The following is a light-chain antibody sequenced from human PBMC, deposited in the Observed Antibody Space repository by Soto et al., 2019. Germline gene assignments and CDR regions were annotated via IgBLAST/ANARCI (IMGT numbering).Light chain of an antibody. V-gene: IGKV3-15*01. CDR1: HSVNSH. CDR3: QQYNNWPPIT. J-gene: IGKJ5*01. Sequence: MPITQSPATLCVSPGARVTLSCRTSHSVNSHVAWYQQKPGQAARLLLYGASTRATGIPVRFSGSGFGTEFTLTISSLQSEDFAVYYCQQYNNWPPITFGQGTRLEIK. CDR2: GAS.